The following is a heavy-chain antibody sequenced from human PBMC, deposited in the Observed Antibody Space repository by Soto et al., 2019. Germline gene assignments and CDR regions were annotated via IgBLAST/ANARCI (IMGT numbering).Heavy chain of an antibody. Sequence: KSGPTLVNPTQTLTLTCTFSGFSLSTSGMCVSWIRQPPGKALEWLALIDWDDDKYYSTSLKTRLTISKDTSKNQVVLTMTNMDPVDTATYYCARQRSSSQPYYYYGMDVWGQGTTVTVSS. CDR2: IDWDDDK. CDR3: ARQRSSSQPYYYYGMDV. J-gene: IGHJ6*02. V-gene: IGHV2-70*01. CDR1: GFSLSTSGMC. D-gene: IGHD6-13*01.